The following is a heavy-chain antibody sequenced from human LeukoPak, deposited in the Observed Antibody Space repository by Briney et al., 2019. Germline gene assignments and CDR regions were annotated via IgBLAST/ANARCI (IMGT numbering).Heavy chain of an antibody. CDR1: GFTFTDYY. CDR3: TRDPRRLDY. J-gene: IGHJ4*02. Sequence: GGSLRLSCVVSGFTFTDYYMTWVRQAPGKGLEWLSYISGNSADINHLDSVRGRFTISGDNAKNSLYLQMNSLRVEDTAVYYCTRDPRRLDYLGQGTLVTVSS. V-gene: IGHV3-11*05. CDR2: ISGNSADI.